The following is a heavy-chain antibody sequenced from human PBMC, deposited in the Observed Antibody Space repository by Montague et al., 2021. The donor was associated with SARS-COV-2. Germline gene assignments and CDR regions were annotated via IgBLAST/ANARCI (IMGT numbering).Heavy chain of an antibody. J-gene: IGHJ4*02. CDR1: GFTFSSYA. Sequence: SLRLSCAASGFTFSSYAMSLVRQTPGKGLEWVALIYNGGSSRYYADSVKGRFTISRDNSKNTLFLQMNSLGADDTAVYYCAKGLGARDLYYLDSWGQGTLVTVSS. CDR3: AKGLGARDLYYLDS. CDR2: IYNGGSSR. D-gene: IGHD3/OR15-3a*01. V-gene: IGHV3-23*03.